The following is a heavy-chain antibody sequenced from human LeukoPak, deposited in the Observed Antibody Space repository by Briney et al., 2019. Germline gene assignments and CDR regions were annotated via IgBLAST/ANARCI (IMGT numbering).Heavy chain of an antibody. CDR3: ARVGTSRGIVVDPFDY. D-gene: IGHD3-22*01. J-gene: IGHJ4*02. CDR1: GFTFSSYW. Sequence: GGSLRLSCAASGFTFSSYWMSWVRQAPGKGLEWVSYISSSSSTIYYADSVKGRFTISRGNAKNSLFLQMNSLRAEDTAVYYCARVGTSRGIVVDPFDYWGQGTLVTVSS. CDR2: ISSSSSTI. V-gene: IGHV3-48*04.